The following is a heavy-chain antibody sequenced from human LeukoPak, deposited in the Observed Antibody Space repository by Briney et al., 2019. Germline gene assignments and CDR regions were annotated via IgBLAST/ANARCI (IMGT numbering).Heavy chain of an antibody. CDR3: VESSSS. V-gene: IGHV3-30-3*01. CDR2: ISYDGSNK. Sequence: GRSLRLSCAASGFTFSSYAMHWVRQAPGKGLEWVAVISYDGSNKYYADSVKGRFTISRDNSKNTLYLQMNSLRAEDTAVYYCVESSSSWGQGTLVTVSS. CDR1: GFTFSSYA. D-gene: IGHD6-6*01. J-gene: IGHJ4*02.